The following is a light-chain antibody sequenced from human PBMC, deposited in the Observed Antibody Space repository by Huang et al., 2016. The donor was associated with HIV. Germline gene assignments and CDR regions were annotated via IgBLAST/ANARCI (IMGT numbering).Light chain of an antibody. Sequence: EIVVTQSPATLSLSPGVRATLSCRTSQSVSSNLAWYQQRPGQPPRILIYDTFKRAIGGPARFSGSGSGTEFARTISSLEPEDFAIYYCQRRNTWRGPTFGPGTRVDVK. V-gene: IGKV3-11*01. CDR2: DTF. J-gene: IGKJ3*01. CDR1: QSVSSN. CDR3: QRRNTWRGPT.